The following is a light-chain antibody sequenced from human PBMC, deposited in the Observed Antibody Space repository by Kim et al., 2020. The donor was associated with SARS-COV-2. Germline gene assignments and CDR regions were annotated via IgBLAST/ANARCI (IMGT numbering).Light chain of an antibody. CDR3: QQYYSTPVT. J-gene: IGKJ1*01. CDR1: QSVLYSSNNQNY. Sequence: DIVMTQSPDSLAVSLGERATINCKSSQSVLYSSNNQNYLTWYQQKPGQPPKLLIYWASTRESGVPDRFSGSGSGTDFTLTISSLQAEDVVVYYCQQYYSTPVTFGQGTKVDIK. CDR2: WAS. V-gene: IGKV4-1*01.